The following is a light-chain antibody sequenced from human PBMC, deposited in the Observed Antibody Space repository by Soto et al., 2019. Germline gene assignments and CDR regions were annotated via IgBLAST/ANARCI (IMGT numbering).Light chain of an antibody. CDR1: QSVTSTY. Sequence: DIVLTQSPGTLSLSPGETATLSCRASQSVTSTYLAWYQQKPGQAPRLLIYGASTRATGIPARFSGSGSGTEFTLIISSLQSEDSAVYYCQQYNSWLWTFGQGTKVDIK. V-gene: IGKV3-15*01. CDR3: QQYNSWLWT. J-gene: IGKJ1*01. CDR2: GAS.